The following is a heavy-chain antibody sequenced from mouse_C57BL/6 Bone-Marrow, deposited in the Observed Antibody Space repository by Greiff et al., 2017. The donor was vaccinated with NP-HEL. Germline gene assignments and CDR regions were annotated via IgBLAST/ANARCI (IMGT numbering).Heavy chain of an antibody. D-gene: IGHD2-14*01. CDR3: ARGVRGVYFDY. V-gene: IGHV1-19*01. CDR2: INPYNGGT. J-gene: IGHJ2*01. Sequence: EVQLQQSGPVLVKPGASVKMSCKASGYTFTDYYMNWVKQSHGKSLEWIGVINPYNGGTSYNQKFKGKATLTVDKSSSTAYMELNSLTSEDSAVYYCARGVRGVYFDYWGQGTTLTVSS. CDR1: GYTFTDYY.